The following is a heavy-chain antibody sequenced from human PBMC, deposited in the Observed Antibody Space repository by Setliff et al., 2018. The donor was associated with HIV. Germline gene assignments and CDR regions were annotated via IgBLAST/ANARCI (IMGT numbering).Heavy chain of an antibody. J-gene: IGHJ4*02. Sequence: PSETLSLTCAVSGFSISSGYYWGWIRQPPGKGLEWIGTIYHSGSTYYSPSLMSRVTISVDTSRNQFSLRLSSVTAADTAFYYCARHNPASVPASSPDYWGQGTLVTVSS. V-gene: IGHV4-38-2*01. CDR1: GFSISSGYY. CDR3: ARHNPASVPASSPDY. CDR2: IYHSGST. D-gene: IGHD2-2*01.